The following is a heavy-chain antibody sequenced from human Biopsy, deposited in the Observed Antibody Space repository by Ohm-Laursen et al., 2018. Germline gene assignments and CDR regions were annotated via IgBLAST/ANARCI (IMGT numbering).Heavy chain of an antibody. CDR1: GFTFSTYT. Sequence: GSLRLSCAAAGFTFSTYTMTWARQAPGKGLEWVSSISRTSDFIYYADSVMGRFTISRDNAKNSVDLQMNSLRAEDTAVYFCARERGWKSISTIDYWGQGTLVTASS. J-gene: IGHJ4*02. V-gene: IGHV3-21*01. CDR2: ISRTSDFI. D-gene: IGHD6-6*01. CDR3: ARERGWKSISTIDY.